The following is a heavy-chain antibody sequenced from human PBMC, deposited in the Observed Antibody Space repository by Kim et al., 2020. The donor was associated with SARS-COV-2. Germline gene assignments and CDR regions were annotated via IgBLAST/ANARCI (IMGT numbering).Heavy chain of an antibody. CDR2: ISEYDNNT. D-gene: IGHD3-3*02. CDR3: ARDRVLARRGGMDV. J-gene: IGHJ6*02. Sequence: GQRLEGMGRISEYDNNTNYAEKIQGRVTMTTDTSTSTSYMELRSLRSDDTAVYYCARDRVLARRGGMDVWGQGTTVIVSS. V-gene: IGHV1-18*01.